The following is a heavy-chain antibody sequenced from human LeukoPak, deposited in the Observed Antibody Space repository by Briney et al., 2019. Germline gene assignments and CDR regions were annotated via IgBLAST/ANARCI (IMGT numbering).Heavy chain of an antibody. Sequence: GGSLRLSCAASGFTVSSNYMSWVRQAPGKGLEWVSVIYSGGSTYYADSVKGRFTISRDNSKNTLYLQMNSLGAEDTAVYYCARVIAADGWFDPWGQGTLVTVSS. CDR2: IYSGGST. CDR1: GFTVSSNY. D-gene: IGHD6-13*01. J-gene: IGHJ5*02. CDR3: ARVIAADGWFDP. V-gene: IGHV3-66*01.